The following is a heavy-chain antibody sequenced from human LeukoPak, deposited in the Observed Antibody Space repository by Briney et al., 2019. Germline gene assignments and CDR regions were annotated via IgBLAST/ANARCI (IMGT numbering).Heavy chain of an antibody. CDR1: GGSISSYY. V-gene: IGHV4-59*01. CDR3: ARSGIAAAGLIDY. D-gene: IGHD6-13*01. CDR2: IYYSGST. J-gene: IGHJ4*02. Sequence: PSETLSLTCTVSGGSISSYYWSWIRQPPGKGLEWIGYIYYSGSTNYNPSLKSRVTISVDTSKNQFSLKLSSVTAADTAVYYCARSGIAAAGLIDYWGQGTLVTVSS.